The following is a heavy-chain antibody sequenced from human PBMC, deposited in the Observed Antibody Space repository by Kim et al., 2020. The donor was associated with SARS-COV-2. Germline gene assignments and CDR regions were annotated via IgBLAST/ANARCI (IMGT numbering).Heavy chain of an antibody. J-gene: IGHJ4*01. CDR3: AKDSGRITMIVVVITGIDY. CDR2: ISYDGSNK. V-gene: IGHV3-30*18. CDR1: GFTFSSYC. Sequence: GGSLRLSCAASGFTFSSYCMHWVRQAPGKGLEWVAVISYDGSNKYYADSVKGRFTISRDNSKNTLYLQMNSLRAEETAVYYCAKDSGRITMIVVVITGIDYWGQGTLVTVSS. D-gene: IGHD3-22*01.